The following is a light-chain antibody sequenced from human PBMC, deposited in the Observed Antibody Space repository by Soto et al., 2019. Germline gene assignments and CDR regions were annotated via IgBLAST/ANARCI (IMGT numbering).Light chain of an antibody. CDR1: SSNIGSNV. V-gene: IGLV1-44*01. CDR2: SNN. Sequence: QSVLTQPPSASGTPGQRVTISCSGSSSNIGSNVVNWYQQLPGTAPKLLIYSNNQRPSGVPDRFSGSKSGTSASLAISGLQSEDETDYYCASWDVSLSAVLFGGGTKVTVL. J-gene: IGLJ2*01. CDR3: ASWDVSLSAVL.